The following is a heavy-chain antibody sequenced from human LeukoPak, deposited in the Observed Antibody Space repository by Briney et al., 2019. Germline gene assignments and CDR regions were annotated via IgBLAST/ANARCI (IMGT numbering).Heavy chain of an antibody. D-gene: IGHD3-22*01. V-gene: IGHV4-38-2*02. CDR1: GYSISSGYY. Sequence: SETLSLTCTVSGYSISSGYYWGWTRQPPGKGLEWIGSIYHSGTTYYNPSLKSRVTISVDTSKNQFSLKLSSVTAADTAVYYCARATYYYDSSGYWTLEFDFDIWGQGTMVTVSS. J-gene: IGHJ3*02. CDR3: ARATYYYDSSGYWTLEFDFDI. CDR2: IYHSGTT.